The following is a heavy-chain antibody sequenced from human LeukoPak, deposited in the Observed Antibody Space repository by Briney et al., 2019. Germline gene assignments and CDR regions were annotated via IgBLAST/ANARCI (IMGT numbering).Heavy chain of an antibody. D-gene: IGHD1-26*01. CDR1: GFDFSDFT. Sequence: GGSLRLSCAGAGFDFSDFTVDWVRQSPERGLEWVSSISRSGRNIYYADSVKGRFTTSRDNAKNSFYLQMDRLRGDDTAIYYCASRVAATTWDYWGQGTLVTVSS. V-gene: IGHV3-21*01. CDR2: ISRSGRNI. J-gene: IGHJ4*02. CDR3: ASRVAATTWDY.